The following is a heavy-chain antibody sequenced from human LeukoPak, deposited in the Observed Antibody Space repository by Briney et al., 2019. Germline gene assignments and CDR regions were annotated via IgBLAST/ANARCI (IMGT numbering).Heavy chain of an antibody. J-gene: IGHJ6*02. V-gene: IGHV5-51*01. CDR3: ARLLCSSTSCYYYYYYYGMDV. Sequence: GESLKISCQGSGYSFTSYWIGWVRQMPGKGLEWMGIIYPGGSDTRYSPSFQGQVIISADKSISTAYLQWSSLKASDTAMYYCARLLCSSTSCYYYYYYYGMDVWGQGTTVTVSS. D-gene: IGHD2-2*01. CDR1: GYSFTSYW. CDR2: IYPGGSDT.